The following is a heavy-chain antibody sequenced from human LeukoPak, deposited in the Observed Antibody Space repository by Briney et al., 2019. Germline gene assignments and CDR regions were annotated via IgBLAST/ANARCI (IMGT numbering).Heavy chain of an antibody. D-gene: IGHD4-17*01. V-gene: IGHV4-59*01. CDR1: GGSFSGYY. Sequence: SETLSLTCAVYGGSFSGYYWSWIRQPPGQGLEWIGYIHNSGSTKYNASLKSRLTISVDTSKNQFSLEVTSVTAADTAVYYCARTNYGDYNWFDPWGQGTLVTVSS. CDR3: ARTNYGDYNWFDP. CDR2: IHNSGST. J-gene: IGHJ5*02.